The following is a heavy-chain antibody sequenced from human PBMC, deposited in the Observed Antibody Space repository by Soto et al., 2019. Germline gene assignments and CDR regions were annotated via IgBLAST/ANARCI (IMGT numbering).Heavy chain of an antibody. D-gene: IGHD3-10*02. J-gene: IGHJ6*03. CDR2: IYYSGST. CDR1: GGSISSYY. CDR3: AVVVRGAAGAAGYYYYMDV. V-gene: IGHV4-59*08. Sequence: PSETLSLTCTVSGGSISSYYWSWIRQPPGKGLEWIGYIYYSGSTNYNPSLKSRVTISVDTSKNQFSLKLSSVTAADTAVYYCAVVVRGAAGAAGYYYYMDVWGKGTTVTVSS.